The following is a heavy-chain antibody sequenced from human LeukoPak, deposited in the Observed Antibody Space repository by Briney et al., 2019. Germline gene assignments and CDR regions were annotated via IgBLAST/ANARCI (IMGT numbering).Heavy chain of an antibody. CDR3: ARERYSSGWYPEREGFDY. CDR2: ISSSGSTI. J-gene: IGHJ4*02. CDR1: GFTFSSYE. Sequence: GGSLRLSCAAPGFTFSSYEMNWVRQAPGKGLEWVSYISSSGSTIYYADSVKGRFTISRDNAKNSLYLQMNSLRAEDTAVYYCARERYSSGWYPEREGFDYWGQGTLVTVSS. V-gene: IGHV3-48*03. D-gene: IGHD6-19*01.